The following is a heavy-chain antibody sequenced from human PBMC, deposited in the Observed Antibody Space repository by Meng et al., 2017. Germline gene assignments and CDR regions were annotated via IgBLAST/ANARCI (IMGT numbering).Heavy chain of an antibody. CDR1: GFTFSSYA. CDR2: ISYDGSNK. D-gene: IGHD3-10*01. CDR3: ASGGRSYDALDI. J-gene: IGHJ3*02. V-gene: IGHV3-30*04. Sequence: QVQLGGSGGGGVQPGRSLRLSCAASGFTFSSYAMHWVRQAPGKGLEWVAVISYDGSNKYYADSVKGRFTISRDNSKNTLYLQMNSLRAEDTAVYYCASGGRSYDALDIWGQGTMVTVSS.